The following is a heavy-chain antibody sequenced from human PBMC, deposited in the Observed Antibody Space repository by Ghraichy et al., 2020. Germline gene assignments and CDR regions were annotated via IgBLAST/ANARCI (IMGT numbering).Heavy chain of an antibody. CDR1: GGTFSSYA. CDR3: AREGGSYFAFDI. V-gene: IGHV1-69*13. D-gene: IGHD1-26*01. Sequence: SVKVSCKASGGTFSSYAISWVRQAPGQGLEWMGGIIPIFGTANYAQKFQGRVTITADESTSTAYMELSSLRSEDTAVYYCAREGGSYFAFDIWGQGTMVTVSS. J-gene: IGHJ3*02. CDR2: IIPIFGTA.